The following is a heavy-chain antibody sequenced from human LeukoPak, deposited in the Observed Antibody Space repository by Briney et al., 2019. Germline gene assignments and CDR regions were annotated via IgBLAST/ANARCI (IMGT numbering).Heavy chain of an antibody. D-gene: IGHD6-6*01. Sequence: GGSLRLSCAASGFTFSSYGMSWVRQAPGKGLEWVSAISGSGGSTYYADSVKGRFTISRDNSKNTLYLQMNSLRAEDTAVCYCAKAHAALVQLFPYDYWGQGALVTVSS. V-gene: IGHV3-23*01. CDR1: GFTFSSYG. CDR3: AKAHAALVQLFPYDY. CDR2: ISGSGGST. J-gene: IGHJ4*02.